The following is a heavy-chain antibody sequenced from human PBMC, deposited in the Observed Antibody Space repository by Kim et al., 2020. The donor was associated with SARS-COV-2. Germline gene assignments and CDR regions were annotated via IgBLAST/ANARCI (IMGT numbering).Heavy chain of an antibody. D-gene: IGHD1-1*01. V-gene: IGHV1-18*01. CDR3: ARDRKNGLDP. J-gene: IGHJ5*02. CDR1: GYTFITNG. CDR2: IDPYSAVT. Sequence: ASVKVSCKASGYTFITNGISWVRQAPGQGLEWMGWIDPYSAVTNYTHKLQGRLTLTTDTSTGTAYMELGSLISDDTALYYCARDRKNGLDPWGQGTLVT.